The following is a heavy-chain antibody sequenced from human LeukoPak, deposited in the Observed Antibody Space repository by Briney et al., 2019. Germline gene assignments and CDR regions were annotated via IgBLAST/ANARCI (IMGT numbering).Heavy chain of an antibody. V-gene: IGHV4-34*01. Sequence: TSETLSLTCAVYGGSFSGYYWSWIRQPPGKGLEWIGEINHNGSTNYNPPLKSRVTISVDTSKNQFSLKLSSVTAAGTAVYYCARGLRGKKLRFLEWGTGLYTGWFDPWGQGTLVTVSS. CDR1: GGSFSGYY. D-gene: IGHD3-3*01. CDR2: INHNGST. CDR3: ARGLRGKKLRFLEWGTGLYTGWFDP. J-gene: IGHJ5*02.